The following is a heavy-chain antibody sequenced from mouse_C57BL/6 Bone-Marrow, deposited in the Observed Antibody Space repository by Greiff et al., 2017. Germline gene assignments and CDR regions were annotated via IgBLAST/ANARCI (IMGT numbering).Heavy chain of an antibody. V-gene: IGHV1-42*01. CDR1: GYSFTGYY. J-gene: IGHJ3*01. CDR2: INPSTGGT. Sequence: VQLQQSGPELVKPGASVKISCKASGYSFTGYYMNWVKQSPEKSLEWIGEINPSTGGTTYNQKFKAKATLTVDKSSSTAYMQLKSLTSEDSAVYYCARGGYYGGFAYWGQGTLVTVSA. CDR3: ARGGYYGGFAY. D-gene: IGHD1-1*01.